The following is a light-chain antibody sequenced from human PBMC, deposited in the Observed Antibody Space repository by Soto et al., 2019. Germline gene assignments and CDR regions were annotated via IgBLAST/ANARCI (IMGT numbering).Light chain of an antibody. V-gene: IGKV3-15*01. CDR2: GAS. CDR1: QSVSSK. J-gene: IGKJ1*01. Sequence: EIVMTQSPATLSVSPGERATLSCRASQSVSSKLAWYQQKPGQAPRVLIHGASTRATGIPARFSGSGSGTEFTLTISSLQSEDFAVYYCQHYNDWTPTWTFGQGTRVEIK. CDR3: QHYNDWTPTWT.